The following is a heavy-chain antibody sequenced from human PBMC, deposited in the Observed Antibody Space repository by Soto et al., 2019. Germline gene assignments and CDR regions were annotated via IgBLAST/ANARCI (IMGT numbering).Heavy chain of an antibody. V-gene: IGHV3-48*03. Sequence: GGSLRLSCAASGFTFSSYEMNWVRQAPEKGLEWVSYISSRGSTIYYADSVKGRFTISRDNAKNSLYLQMNSLRAEDTAVYYCARDGGEIAAAGTALYYYYGMDVWGQGTTVTVSS. CDR1: GFTFSSYE. CDR3: ARDGGEIAAAGTALYYYYGMDV. J-gene: IGHJ6*02. D-gene: IGHD6-13*01. CDR2: ISSRGSTI.